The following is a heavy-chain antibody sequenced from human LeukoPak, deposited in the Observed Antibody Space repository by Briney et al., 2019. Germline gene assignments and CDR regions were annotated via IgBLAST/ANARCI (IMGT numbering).Heavy chain of an antibody. J-gene: IGHJ4*02. Sequence: GGSLRLSCAVSGITLSNYGMSWVRQAPGTGLEWVAGISGTGGRKNYAYSVKRGFTISRDNPKNAVYLQMNSLRAEDTAVYFCAKRGVVVRVILVGFHREAYYFDSWGQGALVTVSS. CDR3: AKRGVVVRVILVGFHREAYYFDS. V-gene: IGHV3-23*01. D-gene: IGHD3-10*01. CDR2: ISGTGGRK. CDR1: GITLSNYG.